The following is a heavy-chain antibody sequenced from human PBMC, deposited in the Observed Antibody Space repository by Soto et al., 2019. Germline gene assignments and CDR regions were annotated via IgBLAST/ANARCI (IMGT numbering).Heavy chain of an antibody. CDR2: IYYPVPT. V-gene: IGHV4-39*02. Sequence: SETLSLTCTVSSGCISRSRCYRGSLREPAGKGPGWIVSIYYPVPTYYNQSLNSRVTISVDTSKNQFSLELSSVTAADTAVYYCARDYGVRGPYYYSMDVWGQGTTVTVSS. CDR1: SGCISRSRCY. CDR3: ARDYGVRGPYYYSMDV. J-gene: IGHJ6*02. D-gene: IGHD4-17*01.